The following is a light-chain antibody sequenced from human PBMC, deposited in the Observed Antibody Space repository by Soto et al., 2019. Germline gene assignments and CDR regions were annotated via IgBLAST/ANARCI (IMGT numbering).Light chain of an antibody. CDR2: GAS. CDR3: QQYGRSPPLI. V-gene: IGKV3-20*01. CDR1: QSVSSNY. J-gene: IGKJ4*01. Sequence: EIVLTQSPGTLSLSPGERATLSCRASQSVSSNYLAWYQQKPGQAPRLLIYGASTRATGIPDRISGSGSGKDFTLTISRLEPEDFAVYYCQQYGRSPPLIFGGGTKVEIK.